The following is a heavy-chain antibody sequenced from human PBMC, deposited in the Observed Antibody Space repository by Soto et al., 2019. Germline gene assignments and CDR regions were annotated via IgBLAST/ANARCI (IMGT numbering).Heavy chain of an antibody. CDR1: GYTFTSYA. D-gene: IGHD3-22*01. V-gene: IGHV1-3*01. Sequence: QVQPVQSGAEVKKPGASVKVSCKASGYTFTSYAMHWVRQTPGQRLEWMGWINAGNGNTKYSQKFQGRVTITRDTSASTAYMELSSLRSEDTAVYYCARGDGYYYFDYWGQGTLVTVSS. CDR3: ARGDGYYYFDY. CDR2: INAGNGNT. J-gene: IGHJ4*02.